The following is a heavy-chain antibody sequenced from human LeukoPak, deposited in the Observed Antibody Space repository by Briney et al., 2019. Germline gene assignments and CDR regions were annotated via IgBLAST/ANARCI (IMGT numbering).Heavy chain of an antibody. V-gene: IGHV3-23*01. CDR1: GFTFSSYG. J-gene: IGHJ4*02. Sequence: PEGTLRLSCAASGFTFSSYGMSWVRHGPRQGLGWVSTISGSGGRIYYADSVKSRFTISRDNSKNTLYLQMNSLRAEDTAIYYCAKDGEDWLSSHENFDYWGQGTLVTVSS. CDR3: AKDGEDWLSSHENFDY. D-gene: IGHD3-9*01. CDR2: ISGSGGRI.